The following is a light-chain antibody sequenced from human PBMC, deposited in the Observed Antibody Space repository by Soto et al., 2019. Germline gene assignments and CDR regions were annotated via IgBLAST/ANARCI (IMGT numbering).Light chain of an antibody. V-gene: IGKV3-20*01. J-gene: IGKJ3*01. Sequence: EIVLTQSPGTLSLSPGETATVSCRATESLSTNALAWYQQKPGQAPRLLIYGAFTRDAAIPDRFNGSGSGTDFALTISRLELEDFAVYYCQQYGVPPLTFGPGTKVEIK. CDR2: GAF. CDR3: QQYGVPPLT. CDR1: ESLSTNA.